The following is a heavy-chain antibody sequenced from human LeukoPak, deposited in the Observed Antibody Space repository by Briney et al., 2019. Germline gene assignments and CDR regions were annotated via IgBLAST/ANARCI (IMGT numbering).Heavy chain of an antibody. J-gene: IGHJ4*02. CDR2: IKQDGSEE. Sequence: GGSLRLSCAVSVFSFSTYWMGWVRQGPGKGLEWVANIKQDGSEEYYVDSVKGRFTISRDNAKNSLYLQMSSLRAEDTAVYYCARDRSSGSYWGQGTLVTVSS. CDR3: ARDRSSGSY. D-gene: IGHD3-10*01. V-gene: IGHV3-7*03. CDR1: VFSFSTYW.